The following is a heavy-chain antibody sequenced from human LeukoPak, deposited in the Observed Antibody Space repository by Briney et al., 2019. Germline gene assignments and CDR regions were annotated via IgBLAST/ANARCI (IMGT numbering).Heavy chain of an antibody. CDR3: ARVTRLDDFGY. Sequence: GSLRLSCAASGFTFSDYYMSWIRQAPVKGLEWVSYISSSGSTIYYADSVKGRFTISRDNDKSLLFLQMDSLRAEDTAVYYCARVTRLDDFGYWGQGTLVTVSS. CDR2: ISSSGSTI. D-gene: IGHD5-12*01. J-gene: IGHJ4*02. V-gene: IGHV3-11*04. CDR1: GFTFSDYY.